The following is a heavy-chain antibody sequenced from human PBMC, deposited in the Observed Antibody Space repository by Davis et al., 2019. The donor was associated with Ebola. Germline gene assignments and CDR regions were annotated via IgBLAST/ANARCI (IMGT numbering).Heavy chain of an antibody. CDR1: GFTFYRYE. D-gene: IGHD4-17*01. CDR3: SRGGAVKFDY. J-gene: IGHJ4*02. CDR2: ISGSATST. V-gene: IGHV3-48*03. Sequence: GGSLRLSCAASGFTFYRYEMNWVRQAPGKGLEWVSYISGSATSTFYADSVKCRFTISRDNARDSLYLQMNSLRDEDTALYYCSRGGAVKFDYWGQGTLVTVSS.